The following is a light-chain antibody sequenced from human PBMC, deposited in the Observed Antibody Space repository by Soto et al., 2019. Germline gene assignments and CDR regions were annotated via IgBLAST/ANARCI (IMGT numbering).Light chain of an antibody. CDR1: QGINSY. J-gene: IGKJ5*01. CDR3: QQINSSPIT. CDR2: AAS. V-gene: IGKV1-9*01. Sequence: DIQLTQSPSFLSASVEDRVTITCRASQGINSYLAWYQQKPGKVPKLLIYAASTLQSGVPSRFSGSGSGTEFPLTTSSLQPEDFATYYCQQINSSPITFGQGTRLEI.